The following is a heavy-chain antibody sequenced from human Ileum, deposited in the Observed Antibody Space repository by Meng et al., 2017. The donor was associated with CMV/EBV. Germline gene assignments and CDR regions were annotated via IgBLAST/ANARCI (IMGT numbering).Heavy chain of an antibody. Sequence: QLHLQGVGPRRVMPSQTIFSTFTVFGDSISDCDYCWSWIRHYPAKGLEWIGYTYYYGMTYVNSPLLSRISISVDTTTNHFSLQMRSVTAAETTVYYCATGTPTYGSSGYRYDHWGQGTLVTVPS. CDR2: TYYYGMT. D-gene: IGHD3-22*01. V-gene: IGHV4-30-4*01. CDR3: ATGTPTYGSSGYRYDH. CDR1: GDSISDCDYC. J-gene: IGHJ4*02.